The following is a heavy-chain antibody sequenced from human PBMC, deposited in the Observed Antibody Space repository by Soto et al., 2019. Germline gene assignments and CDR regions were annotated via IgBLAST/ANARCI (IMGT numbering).Heavy chain of an antibody. V-gene: IGHV3-23*01. J-gene: IGHJ6*03. CDR2: ISGSGGST. Sequence: EVQLLESGGGLVQPGGSLRLSCAASGFTFSSYAMSWVRLAPGKGLEWVSAISGSGGSTYYADSVKGRFTISRDNSKNTTYLQMKSLSAEDTAVYYSAKGGYMTVGGGPQGFQYYMDVWGKGTTVTVSS. CDR3: AKGGYMTVGGGPQGFQYYMDV. D-gene: IGHD3-16*01. CDR1: GFTFSSYA.